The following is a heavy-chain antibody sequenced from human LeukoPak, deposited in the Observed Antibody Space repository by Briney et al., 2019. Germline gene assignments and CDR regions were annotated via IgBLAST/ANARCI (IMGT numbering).Heavy chain of an antibody. D-gene: IGHD5-24*01. CDR2: IYPGDSDV. Sequence: GESLKISCQSSGYNFTPYWIVWVRQMPGKGLEWMGIIYPGDSDVKYSPSFQGHVTISADKSISTAYLQWSSLEASDTAMYYCARRGYEIQSLIIDYWGQGTLVTVSS. CDR1: GYNFTPYW. V-gene: IGHV5-51*01. J-gene: IGHJ4*02. CDR3: ARRGYEIQSLIIDY.